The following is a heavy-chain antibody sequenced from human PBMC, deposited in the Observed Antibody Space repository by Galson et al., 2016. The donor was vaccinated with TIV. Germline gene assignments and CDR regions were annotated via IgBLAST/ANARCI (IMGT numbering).Heavy chain of an antibody. V-gene: IGHV4-30-4*01. D-gene: IGHD3-16*01. Sequence: LSLTCTVSGGSIASGNYYWSWLRQSPGQGLEWIAYIYYSGITYYNPTLKSRVSISVDTSKNQFFLRLSSVTAADTAVYYCASHVPDADYLPAGGQGTLVTVSS. CDR1: GGSIASGNYY. J-gene: IGHJ4*02. CDR3: ASHVPDADYLPA. CDR2: IYYSGIT.